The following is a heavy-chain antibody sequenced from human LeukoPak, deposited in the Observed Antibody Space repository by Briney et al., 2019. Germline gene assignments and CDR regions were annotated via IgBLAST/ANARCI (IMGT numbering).Heavy chain of an antibody. CDR2: IWYDGSNK. CDR3: ARDRGSGYSACPDS. V-gene: IGHV3-33*08. Sequence: GGSLRLSCAASGFTFSSYGMHWVRQAPGKGLEWVAVIWYDGSNKNYADSVKGRFTISRDNSKNTLYLQMNSLRAEDTAVYYCARDRGSGYSACPDSWGQGTLVTVSS. D-gene: IGHD5-12*01. J-gene: IGHJ4*02. CDR1: GFTFSSYG.